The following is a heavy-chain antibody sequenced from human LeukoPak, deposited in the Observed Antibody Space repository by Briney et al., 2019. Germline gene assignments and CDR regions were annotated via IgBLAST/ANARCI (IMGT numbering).Heavy chain of an antibody. CDR2: IYYSGST. V-gene: IGHV4-30-4*01. J-gene: IGHJ4*02. D-gene: IGHD3-16*01. CDR3: ARAARGYDYVWGSYQIDY. Sequence: SETLSLTCTVSGGSISSGDYYWSWLRQPPGKGLEGIGYIYYSGSTYYNPSLKTRVTISVDTSKNQFSLKLSSVTAADTAVYYCARAARGYDYVWGSYQIDYWGQGTLVTVSS. CDR1: GGSISSGDYY.